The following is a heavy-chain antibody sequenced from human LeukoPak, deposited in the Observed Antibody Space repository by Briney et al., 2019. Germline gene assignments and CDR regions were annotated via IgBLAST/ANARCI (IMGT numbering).Heavy chain of an antibody. D-gene: IGHD3-10*01. CDR1: GGSFSGYY. CDR3: ASNSFDYYGSGSYSVDY. V-gene: IGHV4-34*01. CDR2: INHSGST. J-gene: IGHJ4*02. Sequence: SETLSLTCAVYGGSFSGYYWSWIRQPPGKGLEWIGEINHSGSTNYNPSLKSRVTISVDTSKNQFSLKLSSVTAADTAVCYCASNSFDYYGSGSYSVDYWGQGTLVTVSS.